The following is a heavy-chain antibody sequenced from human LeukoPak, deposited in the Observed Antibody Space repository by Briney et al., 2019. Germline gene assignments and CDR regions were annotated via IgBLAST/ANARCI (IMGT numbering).Heavy chain of an antibody. CDR2: ISGSGGST. CDR3: AKDRLYYYDSSGYFDY. V-gene: IGHV3-23*01. Sequence: PGGSLRLSCAASGFTFSSYAMSWVRQAPGKGLEWVSAISGSGGSTYYADSVKGRFTISRDNSKNTLYLQMNSLRDEDTAVYYCAKDRLYYYDSSGYFDYWGQGTLVTVSS. J-gene: IGHJ4*02. D-gene: IGHD3-22*01. CDR1: GFTFSSYA.